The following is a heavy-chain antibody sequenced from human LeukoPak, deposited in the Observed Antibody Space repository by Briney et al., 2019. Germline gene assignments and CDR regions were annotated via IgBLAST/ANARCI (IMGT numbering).Heavy chain of an antibody. D-gene: IGHD3-22*01. V-gene: IGHV3-23*01. CDR1: GFTFSSYA. J-gene: IGHJ4*02. CDR2: ISGSGGST. CDR3: AKLVLGPNYYDSSGYSSSVDY. Sequence: GGSLRLSCAASGFTFSSYAMSWVRQAPGKGLEWVSAISGSGGSTHYADSVKGRFTISRDNSKNTLYLQMNSLRAEDTAVYYCAKLVLGPNYYDSSGYSSSVDYWGQGTLVTVSS.